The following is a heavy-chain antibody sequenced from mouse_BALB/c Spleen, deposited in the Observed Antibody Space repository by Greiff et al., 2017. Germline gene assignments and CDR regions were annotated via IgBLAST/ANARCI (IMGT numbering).Heavy chain of an antibody. D-gene: IGHD2-4*01. V-gene: IGHV1-4*01. J-gene: IGHJ4*01. CDR2: INPSSGYT. CDR1: GYTFTSYT. Sequence: QVQLQQSGAELARPGASVKMSCKASGYTFTSYTMHWVKQRPGQGLEWIGYINPSSGYTNYNQKFKDKATLTADKSSSTAYMQLSSLTSEDSAVYYCARSDYDYDEGFYYYAMDYWGQGTSVTVSS. CDR3: ARSDYDYDEGFYYYAMDY.